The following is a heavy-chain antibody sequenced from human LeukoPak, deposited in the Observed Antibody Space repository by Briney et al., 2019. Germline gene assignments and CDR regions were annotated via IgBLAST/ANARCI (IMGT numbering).Heavy chain of an antibody. D-gene: IGHD4-17*01. Sequence: ASVKVSCKASGYAFTGYYMHWVRQAPGQGLERMGWINPTSGGTNYARKFQGRVTMTRDTSISTAYMELSRLTSDDTAVYYCARADYGHYFDYWGQGTLVTVSS. V-gene: IGHV1-2*02. CDR3: ARADYGHYFDY. CDR2: INPTSGGT. J-gene: IGHJ4*02. CDR1: GYAFTGYY.